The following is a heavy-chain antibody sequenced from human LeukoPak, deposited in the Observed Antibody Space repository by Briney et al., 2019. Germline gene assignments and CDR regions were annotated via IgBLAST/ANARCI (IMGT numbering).Heavy chain of an antibody. V-gene: IGHV3-9*01. Sequence: GRSLRLSCAASGFTFDDYAMHWVRRAPGKGLEWVSGISWNSRSIGYADSVKGRFTISRDNAKNSLYLQMSSLRAEDTALYYCAKDMGAYGDYIGFDYWGQGTLVTVSS. CDR1: GFTFDDYA. D-gene: IGHD4-17*01. CDR2: ISWNSRSI. CDR3: AKDMGAYGDYIGFDY. J-gene: IGHJ4*02.